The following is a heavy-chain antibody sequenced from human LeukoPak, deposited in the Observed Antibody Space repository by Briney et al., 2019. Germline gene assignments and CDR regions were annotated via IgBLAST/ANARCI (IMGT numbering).Heavy chain of an antibody. D-gene: IGHD5-24*01. CDR2: IKEDGSAR. Sequence: GGSLRLSCAASGSSFSNYWMSWVRQSPEKGLEWVANIKEDGSARYYVDSVKGRFTISRDNPKNSLYLQMGSLRADDTAMYYCARDPRDDHNSLDYWGQGTQVTVSS. J-gene: IGHJ4*02. CDR3: ARDPRDDHNSLDY. V-gene: IGHV3-7*03. CDR1: GSSFSNYW.